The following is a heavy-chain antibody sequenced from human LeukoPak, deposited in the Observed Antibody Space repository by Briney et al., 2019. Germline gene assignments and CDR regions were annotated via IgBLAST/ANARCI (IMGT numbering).Heavy chain of an antibody. D-gene: IGHD3-22*01. CDR3: AKRGVVIRVILVGFHKEAYYFDS. Sequence: GGSLRLSCAVSGITLSNYGMSWVRQAPGKGLEWVAGISGSGGGTNYADSVKGRFTISRDNPRNTLYLQMNSLRAEDTAVYFCAKRGVVIRVILVGFHKEAYYFDSWGQGALVTVSS. CDR1: GITLSNYG. J-gene: IGHJ4*02. V-gene: IGHV3-23*01. CDR2: ISGSGGGT.